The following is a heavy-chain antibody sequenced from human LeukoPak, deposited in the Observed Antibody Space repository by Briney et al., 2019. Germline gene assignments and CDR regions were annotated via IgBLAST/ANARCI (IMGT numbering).Heavy chain of an antibody. CDR3: AKDLKVGDGWSSFDY. Sequence: PGGSLRLSCAASGFIFSSFWMSWVRQAPGKGLEWVANVKQDGSEKHCVDSVKGRFTISRDNSKNTLYLQMNSLRAEDTAVYYCAKDLKVGDGWSSFDYWGQGTLVTVSS. D-gene: IGHD5-24*01. CDR1: GFIFSSFW. J-gene: IGHJ4*02. CDR2: VKQDGSEK. V-gene: IGHV3-7*01.